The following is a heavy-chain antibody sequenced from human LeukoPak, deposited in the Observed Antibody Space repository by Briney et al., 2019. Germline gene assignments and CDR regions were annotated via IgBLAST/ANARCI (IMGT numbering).Heavy chain of an antibody. D-gene: IGHD5-18*01. CDR1: GFTFSDYY. CDR3: ARVGWVNVDTAMMFDY. Sequence: GGFLRLSCAASGFTFSDYYMSWIRQAPGKGLEWVSYISSSSSYTNYADSVKGRFTISRDNAKSSLYLQMNSLRAEDRAVYYCARVGWVNVDTAMMFDYWGRGTLVTVSS. V-gene: IGHV3-11*06. J-gene: IGHJ4*02. CDR2: ISSSSSYT.